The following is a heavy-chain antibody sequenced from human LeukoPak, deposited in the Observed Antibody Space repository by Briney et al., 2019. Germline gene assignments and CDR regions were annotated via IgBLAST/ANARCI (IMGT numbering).Heavy chain of an antibody. Sequence: SGTLSLTCAVSGGSISSYYWSWIRQPPGKGLEWIGYIYYSGSTNYNPSLKSRVAISVDTSKNQFSLKLSSVAAADTAVYYCARVGDSWHWFDPWGQGTLVTVSS. D-gene: IGHD5-24*01. CDR3: ARVGDSWHWFDP. CDR1: GGSISSYY. V-gene: IGHV4-59*01. CDR2: IYYSGST. J-gene: IGHJ5*02.